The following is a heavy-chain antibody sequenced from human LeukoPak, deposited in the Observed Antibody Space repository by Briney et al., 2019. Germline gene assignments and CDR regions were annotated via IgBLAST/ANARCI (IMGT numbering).Heavy chain of an antibody. J-gene: IGHJ4*02. V-gene: IGHV4-39*01. CDR3: VRYEEEDGYNAKTVDH. D-gene: IGHD5-24*01. CDR1: GGSIRTSNYY. CDR2: IHFRLPT. Sequence: SETLSLTCTVSGGSIRTSNYYWGWIRQPPGMGLEWVASIHFRLPTYYNAFLKSRVTISIDMSKNQFSLRLNSVTAADTAVYYCVRYEEEDGYNAKTVDHWGQGTLVTVS.